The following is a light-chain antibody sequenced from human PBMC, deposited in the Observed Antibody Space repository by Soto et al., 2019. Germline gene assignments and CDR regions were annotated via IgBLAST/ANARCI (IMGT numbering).Light chain of an antibody. J-gene: IGKJ3*01. V-gene: IGKV3-11*01. CDR3: QQRSNWPFFT. CDR2: DAS. Sequence: MLSQSPGTLSLSPGERATLSCRASQSVSSYLAWYQQKPGQAPRLLIYDASSRATGIPARFSGSGSGTDFTLTISSLESEDFAVYYCQQRSNWPFFTFGPGTNVDI. CDR1: QSVSSY.